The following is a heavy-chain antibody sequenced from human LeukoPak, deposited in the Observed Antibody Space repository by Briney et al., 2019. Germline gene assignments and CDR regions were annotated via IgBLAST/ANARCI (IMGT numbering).Heavy chain of an antibody. J-gene: IGHJ4*02. D-gene: IGHD6-13*01. CDR1: GGTFSSCA. CDR3: ASLERIAAAAPFDY. V-gene: IGHV1-69*13. Sequence: ASVKVSCKASGGTFSSCAISWVRQAPGQGLEWMGGIIPIFGTANYAQKFQGRVTITADESTSTAYMELSSLRSEDTAVYYCASLERIAAAAPFDYWGQGTLVTVSS. CDR2: IIPIFGTA.